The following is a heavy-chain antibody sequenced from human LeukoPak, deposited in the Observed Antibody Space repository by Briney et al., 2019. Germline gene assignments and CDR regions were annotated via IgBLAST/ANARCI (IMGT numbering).Heavy chain of an antibody. CDR2: ISSSSSYI. CDR3: ARESVGYYDFWSGDAFDI. V-gene: IGHV3-21*01. J-gene: IGHJ3*02. Sequence: GGSLRLSCVASGFTFSSYSMNWVRQAPGKGLEWVSSISSSSSYIYYADSVKGRFTISRDNAKNSLYLQMNSLRAEDTAVYYCARESVGYYDFWSGDAFDIWGQGTMVTVSS. CDR1: GFTFSSYS. D-gene: IGHD3-3*01.